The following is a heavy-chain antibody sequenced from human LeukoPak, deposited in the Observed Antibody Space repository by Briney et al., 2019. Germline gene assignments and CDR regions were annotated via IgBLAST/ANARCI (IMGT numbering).Heavy chain of an antibody. D-gene: IGHD3-10*01. CDR3: ARYGGSGTYFFDY. Sequence: TSETLSLTCTVSGGSISSSSYYWGWIRQPPGKGLEWIGSIYYSGSTYYNPSLKSRVTISVDTSKNQFSLKLSSVTAADTAVYYCARYGGSGTYFFDYWGQGNLVTVSS. CDR2: IYYSGST. CDR1: GGSISSSSYY. V-gene: IGHV4-39*07. J-gene: IGHJ4*02.